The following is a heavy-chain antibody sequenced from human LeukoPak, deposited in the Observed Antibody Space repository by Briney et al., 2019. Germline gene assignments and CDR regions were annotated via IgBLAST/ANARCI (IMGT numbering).Heavy chain of an antibody. CDR1: GFIFSTHW. V-gene: IGHV3-7*01. Sequence: GGSLRLSCAGSGFIFSTHWMIWVRQAPGKGLEWVANIRQDGSEKYYVDSVKGRFTIPRDNTKSSMYLEMNSLRAEDTAVYYCVRYRDGEYDFWGQGTLVTVSS. CDR2: IRQDGSEK. J-gene: IGHJ4*02. CDR3: VRYRDGEYDF. D-gene: IGHD4-17*01.